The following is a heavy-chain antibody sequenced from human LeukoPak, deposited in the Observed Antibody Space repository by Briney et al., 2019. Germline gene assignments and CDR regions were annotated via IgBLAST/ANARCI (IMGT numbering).Heavy chain of an antibody. CDR1: GDSIISDY. CDR3: ARIGNYYFDN. V-gene: IGHV4-34*01. D-gene: IGHD1-1*01. J-gene: IGHJ4*02. Sequence: PSETLATTFTSPGDSIISDYCSWIRQPPRKGPQLIGEINHSGSTNYMRSLSRGGIISVDRSNNQCSLKLSSVTAADTAVYYCARIGNYYFDNWGEGTLVTVSS. CDR2: INHSGST.